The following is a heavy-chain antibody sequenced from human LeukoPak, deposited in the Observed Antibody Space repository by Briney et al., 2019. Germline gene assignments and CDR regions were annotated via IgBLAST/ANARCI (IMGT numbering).Heavy chain of an antibody. V-gene: IGHV3-48*03. J-gene: IGHJ6*04. Sequence: GGSLRLSCAASGFTFSSYEMNWVRQAPGKGLEWVSYISSSGSTIYYADSVKGRFTISRDNAKNSLYLQMNSLIAEDTAVYYCAELGITMIGGVWGKGTTVTISS. CDR3: AELGITMIGGV. CDR1: GFTFSSYE. CDR2: ISSSGSTI. D-gene: IGHD3-10*02.